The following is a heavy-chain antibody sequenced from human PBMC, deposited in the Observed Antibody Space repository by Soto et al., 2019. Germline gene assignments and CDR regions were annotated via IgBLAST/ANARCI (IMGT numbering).Heavy chain of an antibody. Sequence: QITLNESGPTQVKPRQTLTLTCTFSGFSLTTRGVGVGWIRQSPGKAPEWLALIYWDDDKRYSPSLKSRLTITKDTSKNQVVLTMADLDPADTATYYCAHRVLRTVFGLVTTTAIYFDFWAQGTPVAVSS. V-gene: IGHV2-5*02. J-gene: IGHJ4*02. D-gene: IGHD3-3*01. CDR1: GFSLTTRGVG. CDR2: IYWDDDK. CDR3: AHRVLRTVFGLVTTTAIYFDF.